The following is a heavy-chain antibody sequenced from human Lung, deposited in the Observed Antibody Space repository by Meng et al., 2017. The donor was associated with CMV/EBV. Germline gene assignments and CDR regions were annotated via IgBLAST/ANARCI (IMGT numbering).Heavy chain of an antibody. CDR2: INPNSGGT. CDR3: ARGDYYDSSGYYLNFYWFDP. V-gene: IGHV1-2*02. CDR1: PGYS. Sequence: PGYSMHWLRQAPGQGLEWMGWINPNSGGTTYAQKFPGRVTMTRDTSISTAYMELSRLRSDDTAVYYCARGDYYDSSGYYLNFYWFDPWGQGTLVTVSS. D-gene: IGHD3-22*01. J-gene: IGHJ5*02.